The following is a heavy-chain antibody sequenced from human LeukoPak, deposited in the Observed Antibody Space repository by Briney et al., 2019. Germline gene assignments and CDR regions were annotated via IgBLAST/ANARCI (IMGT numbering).Heavy chain of an antibody. Sequence: ASVKVSCKASGYTFTSYYMHWVRQAPGQGLEWMGIINPSGGSTSYAQKFQGRVTMTRDTSTSTVYMELSSLRSEDTAVYCCAREGIYCSSTSCSPRFDPWGQGTLVTVSS. CDR2: INPSGGST. D-gene: IGHD2-2*01. J-gene: IGHJ5*02. V-gene: IGHV1-46*01. CDR1: GYTFTSYY. CDR3: AREGIYCSSTSCSPRFDP.